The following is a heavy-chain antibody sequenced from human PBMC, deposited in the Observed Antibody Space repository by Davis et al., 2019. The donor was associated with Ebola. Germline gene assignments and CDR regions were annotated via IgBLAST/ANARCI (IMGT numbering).Heavy chain of an antibody. CDR1: GFPFFRYS. V-gene: IGHV3-21*04. CDR3: AKDADEDDYGLFDN. J-gene: IGHJ4*02. D-gene: IGHD4-17*01. CDR2: ISADSRYI. Sequence: PGGSLRLSCAVSGFPFFRYSLIWVRQAPGKGLEWVSSISADSRYIYYADSVKGRFTISRDNTKNTLHLQMNSLRVEDTAIYYCAKDADEDDYGLFDNWGQGALVSVSS.